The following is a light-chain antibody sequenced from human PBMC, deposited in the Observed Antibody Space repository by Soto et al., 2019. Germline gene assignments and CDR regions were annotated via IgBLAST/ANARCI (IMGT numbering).Light chain of an antibody. Sequence: DVQLTQSPSFLSASVGDRVTITCRASQGISNYLAWYQQKPGKAPQLLIDGASTLFSGVPSRFSGSGFGTEFSLPISSLQTEDFATYYCQQLINYPLTFGGGTKVEIK. CDR3: QQLINYPLT. CDR2: GAS. J-gene: IGKJ4*01. V-gene: IGKV1-9*01. CDR1: QGISNY.